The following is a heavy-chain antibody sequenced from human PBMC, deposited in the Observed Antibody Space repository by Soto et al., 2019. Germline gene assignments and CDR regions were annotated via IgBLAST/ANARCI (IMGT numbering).Heavy chain of an antibody. CDR3: ARLHPEYYDFWSGYSHNWFDP. J-gene: IGHJ5*02. CDR2: IIPIFGTA. Sequence: ASVKVGCKAYGGSFSSYAIRWVRQAPGQGLEWMGGIIPIFGTANYAQKFQGRVTITADKSTSTAYMELSSLRSEDTAVYYCARLHPEYYDFWSGYSHNWFDPWGQGTLVTVSS. CDR1: GGSFSSYA. D-gene: IGHD3-3*01. V-gene: IGHV1-69*06.